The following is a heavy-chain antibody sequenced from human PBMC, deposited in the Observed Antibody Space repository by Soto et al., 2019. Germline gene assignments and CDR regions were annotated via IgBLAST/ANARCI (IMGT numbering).Heavy chain of an antibody. CDR1: GYTFTNYG. J-gene: IGHJ6*03. D-gene: IGHD4-17*01. CDR2: ISTYNGNT. Sequence: ASVKVSCKVSGYTFTNYGFTWVRQAPGQGLEWLGWISTYNGNTKYAQKVQGRLTMTTDTSTSTANMELTSLRSDDTALYYCARTTVTASYYYMDVWVKGSTVTVSS. CDR3: ARTTVTASYYYMDV. V-gene: IGHV1-18*01.